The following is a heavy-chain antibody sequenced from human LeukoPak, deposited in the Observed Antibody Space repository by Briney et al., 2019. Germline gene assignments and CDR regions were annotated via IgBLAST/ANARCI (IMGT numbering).Heavy chain of an antibody. CDR1: GFTFSTYG. D-gene: IGHD2-21*02. CDR2: IRYDGSNK. Sequence: GGSLRLSCAASGFTFSTYGMHWVRQAPGKGLEWVAFIRYDGSNKYYADSVKGRFTISRDNSKNTLYLQMNSLRAEDTAVYYCAKDHDQCGGDCLLFDYWGQGTLVTVSS. J-gene: IGHJ4*02. CDR3: AKDHDQCGGDCLLFDY. V-gene: IGHV3-30*02.